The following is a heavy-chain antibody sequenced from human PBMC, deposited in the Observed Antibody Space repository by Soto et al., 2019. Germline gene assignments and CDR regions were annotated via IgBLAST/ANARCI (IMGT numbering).Heavy chain of an antibody. CDR1: GYSISSGCY. Sequence: SETLSPTCAVSGYSISSGCYWGWIRQPPGKGLEWIGSIYHSGSTYYNPSLKSRVTISVDTSKNQFSLKLSSVTAADTAVYYCARGYYDFWSGYYMDWFDPWGQGTLVTVSS. CDR2: IYHSGST. CDR3: ARGYYDFWSGYYMDWFDP. J-gene: IGHJ5*02. D-gene: IGHD3-3*01. V-gene: IGHV4-38-2*01.